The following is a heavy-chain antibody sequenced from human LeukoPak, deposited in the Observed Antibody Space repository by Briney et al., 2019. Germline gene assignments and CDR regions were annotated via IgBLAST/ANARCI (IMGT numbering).Heavy chain of an antibody. V-gene: IGHV3-30*18. Sequence: GGSLRLSCPASGFTFSSYGMHWVRQAPGKGLEWVAVISYDGSNKYYADSVKGRFTISRDNSKNTLYLQMNSLRAEDTAVYYCAKARGSSTAGGDYWGQGTLVTVSS. CDR2: ISYDGSNK. CDR3: AKARGSSTAGGDY. CDR1: GFTFSSYG. D-gene: IGHD2-2*01. J-gene: IGHJ4*02.